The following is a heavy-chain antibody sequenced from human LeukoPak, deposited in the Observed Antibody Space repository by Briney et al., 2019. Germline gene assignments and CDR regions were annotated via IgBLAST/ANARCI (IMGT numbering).Heavy chain of an antibody. D-gene: IGHD6-6*01. J-gene: IGHJ6*02. Sequence: GESLKISCKGSGYSFTNFWIGWVRQMPGKGLEWMVVIYPGDSDTRYSPSFQGQVAISADKSISTAYLQWNSLKASDTAMYYCARLYSTSDGWLHGMDVWGQGTTVTVSS. V-gene: IGHV5-51*01. CDR1: GYSFTNFW. CDR2: IYPGDSDT. CDR3: ARLYSTSDGWLHGMDV.